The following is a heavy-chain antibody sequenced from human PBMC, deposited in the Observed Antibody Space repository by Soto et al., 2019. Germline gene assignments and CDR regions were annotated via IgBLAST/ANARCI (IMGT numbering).Heavy chain of an antibody. J-gene: IGHJ6*02. CDR1: RRSISSSNW. CDR3: ARGYSSGWLRDGMDV. CDR2: IYHSGST. D-gene: IGHD6-19*01. Sequence: SETLSLTCAVARRSISSSNWWSWVRQPPGKGLEWIGEIYHSGSTNYNPSLKSRVTISVDTSKNQFSLKLSSVTAADTAVYYCARGYSSGWLRDGMDVWGQGTTVT. V-gene: IGHV4-4*02.